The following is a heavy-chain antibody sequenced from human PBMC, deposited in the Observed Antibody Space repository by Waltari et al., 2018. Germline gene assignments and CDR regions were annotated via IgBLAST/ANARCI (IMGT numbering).Heavy chain of an antibody. CDR2: ISYDGSKK. V-gene: IGHV3-30*18. Sequence: QVQLVESGGGVVQPGRSLRLSCAASGLTFSSYGMHWVRQAPGKGLEWVAVISYDGSKKDYADSVKGRFTISRDNSKNTLYLQMNSLRAEDTAVYYCAKDPPAFDYWGQGTLVTVSS. CDR1: GLTFSSYG. J-gene: IGHJ4*02. CDR3: AKDPPAFDY.